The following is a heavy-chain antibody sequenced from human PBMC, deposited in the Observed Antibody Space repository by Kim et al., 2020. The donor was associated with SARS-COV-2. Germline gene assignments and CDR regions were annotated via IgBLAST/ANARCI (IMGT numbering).Heavy chain of an antibody. D-gene: IGHD1-26*01. CDR3: ARDGQSLAPYAMDV. V-gene: IGHV3-33*01. CDR2: IWYDGSET. CDR1: GFTFSNHG. Sequence: GGSLRLSCAASGFTFSNHGMHWVRQAPGKGLERVAFIWYDGSETEYADSVKGRFSISRDNAKNTVFLQMNSLGTEDTALYYCARDGQSLAPYAMDVWGQGTTVTVSS. J-gene: IGHJ6*02.